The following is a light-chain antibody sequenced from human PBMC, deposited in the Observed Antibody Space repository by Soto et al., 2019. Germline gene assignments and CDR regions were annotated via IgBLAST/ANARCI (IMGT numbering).Light chain of an antibody. CDR2: KAS. CDR1: QSISTW. J-gene: IGKJ1*01. Sequence: DIQMTQSPSTLSASVGARVTITCRTSQSISTWLAWYQQKPGKAPKLLIYKASSLEGGVPSRFSRSGSGTEFTLNISSLQPDDFATYYCQQYNSYWTFGRGNKVEIK. V-gene: IGKV1-5*03. CDR3: QQYNSYWT.